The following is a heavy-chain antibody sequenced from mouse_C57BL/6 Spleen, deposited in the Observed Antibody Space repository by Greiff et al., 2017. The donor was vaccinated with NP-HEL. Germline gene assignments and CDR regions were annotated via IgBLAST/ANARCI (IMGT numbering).Heavy chain of an antibody. CDR2: IHPNSGST. Sequence: QVQLQQPGAELVKPGASVKLSCKASGYTFTSYWMHWVKQRPGQGLEWIGMIHPNSGSTNYNEKFKSKATLTVDKSSSTAYMQLSSLTSEDSAVYYCARPSTGTHFDYWGQGTTLTVSS. CDR3: ARPSTGTHFDY. J-gene: IGHJ2*01. D-gene: IGHD4-1*02. CDR1: GYTFTSYW. V-gene: IGHV1-64*01.